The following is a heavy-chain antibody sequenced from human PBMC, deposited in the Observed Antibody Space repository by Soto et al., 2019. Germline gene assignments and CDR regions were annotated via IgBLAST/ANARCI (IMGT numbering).Heavy chain of an antibody. V-gene: IGHV3-23*01. CDR3: AKDIGLADDAFDI. J-gene: IGHJ3*02. Sequence: GGSLRLSCAASGFIFENFGMSWVRQAPGKGLEWISSISGSGFKKYYADPVKGRFTISRDNSKNTLYLQMSSLRAEDTAVYYCAKDIGLADDAFDIWGQGTMVTVSS. CDR1: GFIFENFG. CDR2: ISGSGFKK. D-gene: IGHD6-13*01.